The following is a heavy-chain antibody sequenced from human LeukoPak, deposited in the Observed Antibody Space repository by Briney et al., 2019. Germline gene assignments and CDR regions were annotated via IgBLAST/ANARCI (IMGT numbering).Heavy chain of an antibody. V-gene: IGHV1-2*02. CDR2: INPNSDT. D-gene: IGHD5-18*01. CDR1: GYTFTGYY. Sequence: ASVTVTCKASGYTFTGYYIHWVRQAPGQGLEWMGWINPNSDTNYAQKFQGRVTMTRDTSISTAYMELSSLRSDDTAMYYCAKDTGNFDLGDHWGQGTQVTVSS. CDR3: AKDTGNFDLGDH. J-gene: IGHJ4*02.